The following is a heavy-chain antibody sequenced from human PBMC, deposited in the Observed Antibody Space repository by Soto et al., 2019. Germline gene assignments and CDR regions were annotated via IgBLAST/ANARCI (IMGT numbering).Heavy chain of an antibody. CDR2: IGSSGGTT. V-gene: IGHV3-11*01. Sequence: GGSLRLSCAASGFTFSDYYMTWIRQAPGKGLEWVSYIGSSGGTTYYADSVKGRFTISRDNARNSLYLQMNSLRAEDTAVYYCARPSVVLMVGVTRGYWGQGTLVTVSS. J-gene: IGHJ4*02. CDR1: GFTFSDYY. D-gene: IGHD2-8*01. CDR3: ARPSVVLMVGVTRGY.